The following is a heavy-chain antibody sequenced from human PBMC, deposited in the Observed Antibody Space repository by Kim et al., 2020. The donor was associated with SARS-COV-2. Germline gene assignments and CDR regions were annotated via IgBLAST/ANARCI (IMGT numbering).Heavy chain of an antibody. CDR1: GFTFSSYG. CDR3: AKERTGQLLLFSYYYGMDV. D-gene: IGHD2-2*01. J-gene: IGHJ6*02. V-gene: IGHV3-33*06. CDR2: IWYDGSNK. Sequence: GGSLRLSCAASGFTFSSYGMHWVRQAPGKGLEWVAVIWYDGSNKYYADSVKGRFTISRDNSKNTLYLQMNSLRAEDTAVYYCAKERTGQLLLFSYYYGMDVWGQGTTVTVAS.